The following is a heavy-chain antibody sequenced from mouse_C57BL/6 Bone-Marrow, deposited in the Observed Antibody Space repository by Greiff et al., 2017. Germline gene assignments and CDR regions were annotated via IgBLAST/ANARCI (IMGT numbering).Heavy chain of an antibody. D-gene: IGHD4-1*01. Sequence: QVQLQQSGPELVKPGASVKISCKASGYAFSSSWMNWVKQRPGKGLEWIGRIYPGDGDTNYNGKFKGKATLTADKSSSTAYMQLSSLTSEDSAVYFCASGTGAPDYWGQGTTLTVSS. CDR1: GYAFSSSW. CDR2: IYPGDGDT. V-gene: IGHV1-82*01. J-gene: IGHJ2*01. CDR3: ASGTGAPDY.